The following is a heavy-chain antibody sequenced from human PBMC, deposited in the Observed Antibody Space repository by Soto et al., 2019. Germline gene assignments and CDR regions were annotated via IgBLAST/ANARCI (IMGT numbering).Heavy chain of an antibody. J-gene: IGHJ4*02. CDR2: IIPIFGTA. V-gene: IGHV1-69*13. D-gene: IGHD3-22*01. CDR1: GGTFSSYA. Sequence: VKVSCKASGGTFSSYAISWVRQAPGQGLEWMGGIIPIFGTANYAQKFQGRVTITADESTSTAYMELSSLRSEDTAVYYCARAYYYDSSGYSEFDYWGQGTLVTVSS. CDR3: ARAYYYDSSGYSEFDY.